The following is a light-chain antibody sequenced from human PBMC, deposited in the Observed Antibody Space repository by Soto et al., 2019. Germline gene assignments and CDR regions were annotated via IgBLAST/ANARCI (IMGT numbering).Light chain of an antibody. J-gene: IGKJ3*01. CDR3: QQYNKWPLFT. Sequence: ETVMTQSPATLSVSPGERATPSCRASQSISTNLAWYQQRPGQAPRLLIYGASTRATGIPARFSGSGSGTEFTLTISSLQSEDFALYYCQQYNKWPLFTFGPGTRVDIK. V-gene: IGKV3-15*01. CDR2: GAS. CDR1: QSISTN.